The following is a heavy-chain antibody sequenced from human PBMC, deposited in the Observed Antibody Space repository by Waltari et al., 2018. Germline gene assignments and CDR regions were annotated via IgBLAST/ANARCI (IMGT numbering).Heavy chain of an antibody. CDR2: IYTSGST. D-gene: IGHD2-2*01. Sequence: QVQLQESGPGLVKPSETLSLTCTVSGGSISSYYWSWIRQPAGKGLEWIGRIYTSGSTNYNPSLKSRVTMSVDTSKNQFSLKLSSVTAADTAVYYCARDAYCSSTSCYGDDYFDYWGQGTLVTVSS. CDR3: ARDAYCSSTSCYGDDYFDY. V-gene: IGHV4-4*07. CDR1: GGSISSYY. J-gene: IGHJ4*02.